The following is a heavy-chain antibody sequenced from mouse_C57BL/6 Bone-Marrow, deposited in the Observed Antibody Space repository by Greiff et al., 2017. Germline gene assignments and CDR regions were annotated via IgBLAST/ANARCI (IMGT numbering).Heavy chain of an antibody. D-gene: IGHD2-5*01. Sequence: QVQLQQSGAELARPGASVKLSCKASGYTFTSYGISWVKQRTGQGLEWIGEIYPRSGNTYYNEKFKGKATLTADKSSSTAYMQLSSLTSEDSAVYYCARGVYSNYGAYWGQGTLVTVSA. CDR2: IYPRSGNT. J-gene: IGHJ3*01. V-gene: IGHV1-81*01. CDR1: GYTFTSYG. CDR3: ARGVYSNYGAY.